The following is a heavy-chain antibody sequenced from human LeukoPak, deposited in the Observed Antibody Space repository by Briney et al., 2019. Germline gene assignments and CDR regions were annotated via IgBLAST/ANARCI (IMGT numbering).Heavy chain of an antibody. J-gene: IGHJ3*02. CDR3: ARRCGSPLGAFDI. Sequence: SETLSLTCTVSGGSISNYDWSWIRQPPGKGLELLGYIYYSGSTNYNPSLKSRVTISVDTSKNQFSLKLSSVTAADTAVHYCARRCGSPLGAFDIWGQGTMVTVSS. CDR2: IYYSGST. CDR1: GGSISNYD. V-gene: IGHV4-59*01. D-gene: IGHD1-26*01.